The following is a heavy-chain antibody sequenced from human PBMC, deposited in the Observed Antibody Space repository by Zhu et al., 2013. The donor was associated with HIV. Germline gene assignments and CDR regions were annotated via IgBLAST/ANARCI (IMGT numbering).Heavy chain of an antibody. D-gene: IGHD3-10*01. CDR2: INLNDHNT. CDR1: GYTFTFYG. CDR3: AREYHGGYFDY. Sequence: QVQLVQSGAEVKKPGASVKVSCKASGYTFTFYGISWVRQAPGQGLEWMGMINLNDHNTNLAQKFHGRLTVTGDTATNTIYLDLNSLKFEDTAVYFCAREYHGGYFDYWAQGTLVTVSP. J-gene: IGHJ4*02. V-gene: IGHV1-18*01.